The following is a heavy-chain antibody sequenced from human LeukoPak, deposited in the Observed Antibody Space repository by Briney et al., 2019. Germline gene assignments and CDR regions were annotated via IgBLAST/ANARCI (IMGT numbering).Heavy chain of an antibody. CDR2: IYDSGST. CDR3: ARSTTYGDLLFDY. CDR1: GDSISGYY. D-gene: IGHD4-17*01. Sequence: SETLSLTCTVSGDSISGYYWSWIRQPPGKKREWIGYIYDSGSTNYNPSLKSRVTISVDTSKNQFSLKLTPVTAADTAVYYCARSTTYGDLLFDYWGQGTLVTVSS. J-gene: IGHJ4*02. V-gene: IGHV4-59*01.